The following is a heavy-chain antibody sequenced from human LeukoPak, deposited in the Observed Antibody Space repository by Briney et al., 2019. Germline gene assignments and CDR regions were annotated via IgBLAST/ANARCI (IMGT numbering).Heavy chain of an antibody. J-gene: IGHJ4*02. Sequence: SETLSLTCSVSGVSITNYFWGWIRQPPGKGLDWIGYVYSSGTTTYDPSLNSRITISLDTSKNQVSLQLMSVTAAETAVYYCARLYDRPFYAPSGHHFDSWGQGTLVPVS. CDR2: VYSSGTT. CDR1: GVSITNYF. D-gene: IGHD2/OR15-2a*01. V-gene: IGHV4-4*09. CDR3: ARLYDRPFYAPSGHHFDS.